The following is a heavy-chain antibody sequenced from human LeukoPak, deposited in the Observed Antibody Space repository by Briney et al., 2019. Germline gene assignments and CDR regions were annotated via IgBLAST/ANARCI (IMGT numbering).Heavy chain of an antibody. Sequence: SETLSLTCAVSGYSISSGYYWGWIRQPPGKGLEWIGSIYQSVTTYYSPSLKSRVAISADTPKNQFSLTLTSVTAADMAVYYCAILTLWFGELFDYWGQGTLVTVSS. CDR3: AILTLWFGELFDY. CDR2: IYQSVTT. V-gene: IGHV4-38-2*01. J-gene: IGHJ4*02. CDR1: GYSISSGYY. D-gene: IGHD3-10*01.